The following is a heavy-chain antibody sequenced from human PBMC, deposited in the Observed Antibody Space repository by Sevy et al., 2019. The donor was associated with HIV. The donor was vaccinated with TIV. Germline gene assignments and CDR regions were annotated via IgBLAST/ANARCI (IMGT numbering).Heavy chain of an antibody. CDR2: IKQDGSEK. CDR3: ARGSYYYDSQSPFDY. V-gene: IGHV3-7*03. D-gene: IGHD3-22*01. CDR1: GFTFSSYW. Sequence: GESLKISCEASGFTFSSYWMSWVRQAPGKGLEGVAHIKQDGSEKYYVDSVKGRFTISRDNAKKSLYLQMNSLGAEDPAEYYCARGSYYYDSQSPFDYWGQGTLVTVSS. J-gene: IGHJ4*02.